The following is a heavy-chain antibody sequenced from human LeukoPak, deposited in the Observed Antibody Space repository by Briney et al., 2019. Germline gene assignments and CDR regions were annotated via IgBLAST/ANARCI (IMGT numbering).Heavy chain of an antibody. CDR1: GGSFSDYY. CDR2: IYYSGST. V-gene: IGHV4-59*01. Sequence: SSETLSLTCAVYGGSFSDYYWSWIRQPPGKGLEWIGYIYYSGSTNYNPPLKSRVTISVDTSKNQFSLKLSSVTAADTAVYYCAREVDLWGRGTLVTVSS. CDR3: AREVDL. J-gene: IGHJ2*01.